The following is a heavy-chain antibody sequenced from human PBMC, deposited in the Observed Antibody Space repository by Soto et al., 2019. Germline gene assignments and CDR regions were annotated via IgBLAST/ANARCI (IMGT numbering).Heavy chain of an antibody. D-gene: IGHD5-18*01. Sequence: PGGSLRLSCAASGFTVSSNYMNWVRQAPGKGLEWVSVIYSGGSTYYADSVKGRFTISRDNSKNTLYLQMDSLSAEDTAVYYCAKSYSYPYYFDYWGQGTLVTVSS. J-gene: IGHJ4*02. CDR3: AKSYSYPYYFDY. CDR2: IYSGGST. CDR1: GFTVSSNY. V-gene: IGHV3-66*01.